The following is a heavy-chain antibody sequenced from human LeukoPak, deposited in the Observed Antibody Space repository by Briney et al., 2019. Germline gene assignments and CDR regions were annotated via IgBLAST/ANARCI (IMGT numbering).Heavy chain of an antibody. V-gene: IGHV4-39*01. CDR1: GGSISSSSYY. Sequence: NPSETLSLTCTVSGGSISSSSYYWGWIRQPPGKGLEWIGSIYYSGSTYYNPSLKSRVTISVDTSKNQFSLKLSSVTAADTAVYYCASLYCSGGSCYLSGFDYWGQGTLVTVSS. J-gene: IGHJ4*02. CDR3: ASLYCSGGSCYLSGFDY. D-gene: IGHD2-15*01. CDR2: IYYSGST.